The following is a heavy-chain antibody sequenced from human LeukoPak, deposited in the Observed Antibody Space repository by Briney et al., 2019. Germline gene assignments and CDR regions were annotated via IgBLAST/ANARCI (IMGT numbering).Heavy chain of an antibody. CDR1: GFTSSTFS. D-gene: IGHD2-8*02. Sequence: GGSLRLSCAASGFTSSTFSMNWVRQAPGKGVEWVSSISGSRRYIYYIDSVKGRFTISRDNDKNSLYLQMNTLRAEDTAVYYCATSGGTGGSLDDWGQGTLVTVSS. CDR2: ISGSRRYI. CDR3: ATSGGTGGSLDD. V-gene: IGHV3-21*01. J-gene: IGHJ4*02.